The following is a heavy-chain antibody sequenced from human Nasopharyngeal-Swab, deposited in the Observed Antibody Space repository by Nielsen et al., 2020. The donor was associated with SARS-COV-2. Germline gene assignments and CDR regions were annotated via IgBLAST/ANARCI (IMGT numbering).Heavy chain of an antibody. D-gene: IGHD3-16*01. CDR2: ISYDGSNK. CDR1: GFTFSSYA. Sequence: GESLKISCAASGFTFSSYAMHWVRQAPGKGLEWVAVISYDGSNKYYADSVKGRFTISRDNSKNTLYLQMNSLRAEDTAVYYCARDLGSYYYYYGMDVWGQGTTVTVSS. CDR3: ARDLGSYYYYYGMDV. J-gene: IGHJ6*02. V-gene: IGHV3-30-3*01.